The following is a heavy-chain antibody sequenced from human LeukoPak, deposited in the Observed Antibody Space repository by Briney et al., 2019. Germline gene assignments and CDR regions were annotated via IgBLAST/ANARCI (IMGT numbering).Heavy chain of an antibody. Sequence: NPSETLSLTCTVSGGSISSYYWSWIRQPAGKGLEWIGRIYTSGSTNYNPSLKSRVTMSVDTSKNQFSLKLSSVTAADTAVYYCASEDAYCGGDCYPYWGQGTLVTVSS. V-gene: IGHV4-4*07. J-gene: IGHJ4*02. D-gene: IGHD2-21*02. CDR3: ASEDAYCGGDCYPY. CDR2: IYTSGST. CDR1: GGSISSYY.